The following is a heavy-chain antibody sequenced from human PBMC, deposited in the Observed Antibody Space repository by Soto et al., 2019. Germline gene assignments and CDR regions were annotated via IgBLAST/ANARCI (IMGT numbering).Heavy chain of an antibody. D-gene: IGHD3-10*01. CDR3: AKDGGSSGSYSDY. Sequence: GGSLRLSCAASGFTFSNYAMSWVRQAPGKGLEWVSTISGSGGSTYYADSVKGRFTVSRDNSKNTLYLQMNSLRAEDTAVFYCAKDGGSSGSYSDYWGQGTLVTVSS. V-gene: IGHV3-23*01. CDR1: GFTFSNYA. CDR2: ISGSGGST. J-gene: IGHJ4*02.